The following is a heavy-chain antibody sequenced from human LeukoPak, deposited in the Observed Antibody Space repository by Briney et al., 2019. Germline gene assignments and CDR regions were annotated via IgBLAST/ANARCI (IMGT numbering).Heavy chain of an antibody. D-gene: IGHD6-19*01. CDR1: GGSISSSSYY. J-gene: IGHJ3*02. CDR3: ARDLSVAVAGHDAFDI. V-gene: IGHV4-39*07. Sequence: PSETLSLTCTVSGGSISSSSYYWGWIRQPPGKGLEWIGSIYYSGSTYYNPSFKSRVTISVDTSKNQFSLKLSSVTAADTAVYYCARDLSVAVAGHDAFDIWGQGTMVTVSS. CDR2: IYYSGST.